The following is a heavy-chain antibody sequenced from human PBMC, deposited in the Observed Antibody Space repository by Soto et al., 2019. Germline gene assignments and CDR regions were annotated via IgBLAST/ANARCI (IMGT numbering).Heavy chain of an antibody. V-gene: IGHV1-8*01. CDR2: MNPRSGNT. J-gene: IGHJ4*02. CDR3: EGPLMTRLDS. Sequence: QVDLVQSGAEVKKPGASVKVSCKASRHLFTTYDINWVRQATGQGLEWMGWMNPRSGNTGYAQKFQGRVSMTRNASITTVYMELHNLRSEDTAVYYCEGPLMTRLDSWGQGTLVTVSS. D-gene: IGHD2-21*02. CDR1: RHLFTTYD.